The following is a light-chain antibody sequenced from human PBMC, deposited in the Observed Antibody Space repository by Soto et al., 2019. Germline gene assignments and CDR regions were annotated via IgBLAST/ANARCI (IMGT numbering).Light chain of an antibody. CDR3: QQYGSSPRNT. J-gene: IGKJ2*01. V-gene: IGKV3-20*01. Sequence: EIVLTQSPGTLSLSPGERATLSCRASQSLSNNHLAWYQQKPGRAPRLLIYDASARATGIPDRFSGSGSGTDFTLTISRLEPEDFAVYYCQQYGSSPRNTFGQGTKLENK. CDR1: QSLSNNH. CDR2: DAS.